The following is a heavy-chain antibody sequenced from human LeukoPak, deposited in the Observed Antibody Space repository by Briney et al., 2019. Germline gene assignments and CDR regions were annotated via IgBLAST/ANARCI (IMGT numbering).Heavy chain of an antibody. D-gene: IGHD3-10*01. CDR2: ISGSGGST. Sequence: GGSLRLSCAASGFTFSTYTMNWVRQAPGKGLEWVSAISGSGGSTYYADSVKGRFTISRDNSKNTLYLQMNSLRAEDTAVYYCAKGLLLWFGEFLEAFDIWGQGTMVTVSS. CDR1: GFTFSTYT. J-gene: IGHJ3*02. V-gene: IGHV3-23*01. CDR3: AKGLLLWFGEFLEAFDI.